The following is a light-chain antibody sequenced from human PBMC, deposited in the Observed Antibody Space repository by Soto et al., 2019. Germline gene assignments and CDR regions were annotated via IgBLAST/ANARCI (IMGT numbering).Light chain of an antibody. Sequence: QLVLTQSPSASASLGASVKLTCTLSSGHSSYAIAWHQQQPEKGPRYLMKLNSAGSHSKGDGIPDRFSGSSSGAERYLTISSLQSEDEADYYCQTWGTGTDYVFGTGTKVTVL. CDR3: QTWGTGTDYV. J-gene: IGLJ1*01. CDR1: SGHSSYA. V-gene: IGLV4-69*01. CDR2: LNSAGSH.